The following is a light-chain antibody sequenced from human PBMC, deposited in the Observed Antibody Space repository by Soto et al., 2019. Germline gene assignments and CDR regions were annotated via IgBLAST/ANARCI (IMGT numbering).Light chain of an antibody. CDR1: QTVSSNY. V-gene: IGKV3-20*01. Sequence: EIVLTQSPGTLSLSPGERATLSCRASQTVSSNYLAWFQQKGGQAPRLLIFGASSRAAGIPDRFSGSVSGTDFLLTISRLEREDFAVYYFQHYGSSWTFGQGTKVEI. J-gene: IGKJ1*01. CDR2: GAS. CDR3: QHYGSSWT.